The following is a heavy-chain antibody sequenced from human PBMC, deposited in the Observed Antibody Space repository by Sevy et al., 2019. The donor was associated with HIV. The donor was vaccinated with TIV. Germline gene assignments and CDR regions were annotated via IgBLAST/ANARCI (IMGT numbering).Heavy chain of an antibody. CDR3: AREGCSKPHDY. CDR2: LSFGCGKI. V-gene: IGHV3-23*01. Sequence: GGSLRLSCAASGFTFSSYAMSWVRQAPGKGLEWVSTLSFGCGKINYADSVKGRFTISRANSKNTLYLQMNSLRAEDTAVYYCAREGCSKPHDYWGQGTLVTVSS. J-gene: IGHJ4*02. CDR1: GFTFSSYA. D-gene: IGHD3-10*02.